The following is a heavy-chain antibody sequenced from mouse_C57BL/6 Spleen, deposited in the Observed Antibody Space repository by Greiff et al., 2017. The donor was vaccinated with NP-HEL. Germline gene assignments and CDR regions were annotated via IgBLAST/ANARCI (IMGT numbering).Heavy chain of an antibody. CDR1: GYTFTSYW. J-gene: IGHJ1*03. Sequence: QVQLQQPGAELVRPGSSVKLSCKASGYTFTSYWMDWVKQRPGQGLEWIGNIYPSDSETHYNQKFKDKATLTVDKSSSTAYMQLSSLTSEDSAVYYCARGTRWYFDVWGTGTTVTVSS. D-gene: IGHD3-3*01. CDR2: IYPSDSET. V-gene: IGHV1-61*01. CDR3: ARGTRWYFDV.